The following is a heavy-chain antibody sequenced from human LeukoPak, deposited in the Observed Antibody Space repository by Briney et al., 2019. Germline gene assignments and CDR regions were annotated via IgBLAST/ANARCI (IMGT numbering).Heavy chain of an antibody. J-gene: IGHJ4*02. Sequence: PGGSLRLSCAASGFTFSNYGMHWVRQAPGKGLEWVALIWFDGSNKDYADSVKGRFTISRDNSNNMLYLQMNSLRTEDTAMYYCAKQGYGSGTYVLDYWGQGTLVTVSS. CDR3: AKQGYGSGTYVLDY. D-gene: IGHD3-10*01. CDR2: IWFDGSNK. CDR1: GFTFSNYG. V-gene: IGHV3-33*03.